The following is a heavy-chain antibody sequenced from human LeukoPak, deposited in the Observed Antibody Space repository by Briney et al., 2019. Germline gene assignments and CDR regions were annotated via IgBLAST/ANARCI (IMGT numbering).Heavy chain of an antibody. J-gene: IGHJ4*02. Sequence: SETLSLTCAVYGGSFSGYYWSWIRQPPGKGLEWIGEIHHSGSSNYNPSLESRVIISLDGSKNLLSLELSPVTAADTAVYYCVRHSGWYFGYWGRGTLVTVPS. V-gene: IGHV4-34*01. CDR2: IHHSGSS. D-gene: IGHD6-19*01. CDR3: VRHSGWYFGY. CDR1: GGSFSGYY.